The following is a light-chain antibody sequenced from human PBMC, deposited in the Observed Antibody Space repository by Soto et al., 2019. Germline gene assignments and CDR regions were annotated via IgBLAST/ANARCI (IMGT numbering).Light chain of an antibody. CDR2: GAS. J-gene: IGKJ1*01. Sequence: DIQMTQSPTSLSASVGDRVTITCRASQGISNNLAWYQQKPGKVPKLLIYGASILQTGVPSRFSGSGSGTDFTLTISSLQPEDVATYYCQKYNTVLWTFGQGTKVEF. CDR1: QGISNN. V-gene: IGKV1-27*01. CDR3: QKYNTVLWT.